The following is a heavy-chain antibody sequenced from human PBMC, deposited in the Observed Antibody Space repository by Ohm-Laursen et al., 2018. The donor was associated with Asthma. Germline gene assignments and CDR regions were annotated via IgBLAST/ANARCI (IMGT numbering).Heavy chain of an antibody. CDR3: AKDPYNSNRPNSFDY. CDR2: ISGSGGST. V-gene: IGHV3-23*01. Sequence: SLRLSCTASGFTFSSYAMSWVRQAPGKGLEWVSAISGSGGSTYYADSVKGRFTISRDNSKNTLYLQMNSLRAEDTAVYYCAKDPYNSNRPNSFDYWGQGTLVTVSS. J-gene: IGHJ4*02. CDR1: GFTFSSYA. D-gene: IGHD2/OR15-2a*01.